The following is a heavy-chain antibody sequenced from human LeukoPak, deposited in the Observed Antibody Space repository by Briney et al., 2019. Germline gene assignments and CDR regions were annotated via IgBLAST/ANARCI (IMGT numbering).Heavy chain of an antibody. Sequence: SETLSLTCAVSGGSFSGYYWSWIRQPPGKGLEWTGEINHSGYTTYNPSLKSRVTMSVDMSKYQFSLKLSSVTAADTAVYYCARGRNYYENTGHYYYFDYWGQGTLVTVSS. CDR2: INHSGYT. J-gene: IGHJ4*02. CDR1: GGSFSGYY. D-gene: IGHD3-22*01. CDR3: ARGRNYYENTGHYYYFDY. V-gene: IGHV4-34*01.